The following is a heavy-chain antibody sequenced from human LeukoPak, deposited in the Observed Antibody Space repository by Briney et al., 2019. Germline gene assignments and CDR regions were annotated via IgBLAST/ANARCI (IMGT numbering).Heavy chain of an antibody. J-gene: IGHJ4*02. V-gene: IGHV4-59*01. CDR2: VFHSGST. CDR1: GGSISGYY. D-gene: IGHD1-26*01. CDR3: ARFPYSGISHYFDY. Sequence: SETLSLTCTVSGGSISGYYWSWIRLPPGKGLEWIGYVFHSGSTNYNPSLKSRVTISVDTSKNQFSLKVTSVIAADTAVYFCARFPYSGISHYFDYWGQGALVTVSS.